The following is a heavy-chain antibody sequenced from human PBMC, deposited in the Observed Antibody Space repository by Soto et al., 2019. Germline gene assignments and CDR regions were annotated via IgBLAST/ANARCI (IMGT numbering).Heavy chain of an antibody. J-gene: IGHJ6*02. V-gene: IGHV4-31*03. Sequence: QVQLQESGPGLVKPSQTLSLTCTVSGGSISSGGYYWSWIRQHPGKGLEWLGYIYYSGSTYYNPSLNSRVTISVDTSKNQFSLKLSSVTAADTAVYYCARDRGTWGIFGGRLGPRMDVWGQVTTVTVS. CDR1: GGSISSGGYY. CDR3: ARDRGTWGIFGGRLGPRMDV. D-gene: IGHD3-3*01. CDR2: IYYSGST.